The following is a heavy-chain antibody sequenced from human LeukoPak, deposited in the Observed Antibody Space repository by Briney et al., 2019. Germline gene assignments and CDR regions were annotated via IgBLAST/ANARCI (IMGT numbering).Heavy chain of an antibody. J-gene: IGHJ6*02. V-gene: IGHV3-23*01. CDR3: ARDSSVASYYYGMDV. D-gene: IGHD2-15*01. CDR2: LSDSGNTT. CDR1: GFTYSSYP. Sequence: GGSLRLSCAASGFTYSSYPMNWVRQAPGRGLEWVSGLSDSGNTTYYADSVKGRFTISRDNSKKTLYLQMNSLRAEDTAVYYCARDSSVASYYYGMDVWGQGTTVSVSS.